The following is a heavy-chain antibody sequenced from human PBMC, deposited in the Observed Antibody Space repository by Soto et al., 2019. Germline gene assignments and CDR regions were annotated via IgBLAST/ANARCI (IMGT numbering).Heavy chain of an antibody. CDR1: GFTFSNAW. CDR2: IKNKDDGGTA. Sequence: GGSLRLSCAVSGFTFSNAWMSWVRQAPGKGLEWVGLIKNKDDGGTADYAAPVKGRFTISRDDSNDTLYLQINSLKIEDTAVYYCARRRSGYFDYWGQGTLVTVSS. J-gene: IGHJ4*01. V-gene: IGHV3-15*01. CDR3: ARRRSGYFDY. D-gene: IGHD3-3*01.